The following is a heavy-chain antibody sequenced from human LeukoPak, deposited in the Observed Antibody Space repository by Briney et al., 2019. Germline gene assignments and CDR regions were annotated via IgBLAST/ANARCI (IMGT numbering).Heavy chain of an antibody. V-gene: IGHV4-34*01. CDR3: ARTRRDAGWFDP. J-gene: IGHJ5*02. CDR2: INHSGST. CDR1: GGSFSGYY. Sequence: SETLSLTCAVYGGSFSGYYWSWIRQPPGKGLEWIGEINHSGSTNYNPSLKSRVTISVDTSKNQFSLKLSSVTAAETAVYYCARTRRDAGWFDPWGQGTLVTVSS.